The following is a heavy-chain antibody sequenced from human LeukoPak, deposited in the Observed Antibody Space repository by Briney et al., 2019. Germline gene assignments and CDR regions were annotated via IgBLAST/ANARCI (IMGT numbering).Heavy chain of an antibody. J-gene: IGHJ4*02. Sequence: GGSLRLSCAASGFTFSDYYMSWIRQAPGKGLEWVSYISSSGSTIYYADSVKGRFTISRDNAKNSLYLQMNSLRAEDTAVYYCTRDRYYYDNSGYYIYWGQGTLVTVSS. V-gene: IGHV3-11*01. CDR1: GFTFSDYY. CDR2: ISSSGSTI. D-gene: IGHD3-22*01. CDR3: TRDRYYYDNSGYYIY.